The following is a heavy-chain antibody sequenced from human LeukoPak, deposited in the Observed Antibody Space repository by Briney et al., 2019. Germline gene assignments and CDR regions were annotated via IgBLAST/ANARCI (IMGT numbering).Heavy chain of an antibody. V-gene: IGHV3-66*01. CDR3: ARDSSSWYVSYYYYGMDV. Sequence: PGGSLRLSCAASGFTVSQNYMSWVRQAPGRGLEWVSLIYTDGTTHYADSVKGRFTISRDNAKNSLYLQMNSLRAEDTAVYYCARDSSSWYVSYYYYGMDVWGQGTTVTVSS. CDR1: GFTVSQNY. CDR2: IYTDGTT. D-gene: IGHD6-13*01. J-gene: IGHJ6*02.